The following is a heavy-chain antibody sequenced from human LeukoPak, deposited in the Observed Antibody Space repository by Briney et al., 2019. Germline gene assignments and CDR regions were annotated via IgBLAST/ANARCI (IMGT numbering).Heavy chain of an antibody. V-gene: IGHV3-48*03. J-gene: IGHJ6*02. CDR2: IGSSGGDI. CDR1: GFTFSSYE. D-gene: IGHD4-17*01. Sequence: PGGSLRLSCAVSGFTFSSYEMNWVRQAPGKGLEWVSYIGSSGGDIYYADPVRGRFTISRDNAKNSLYLQLNSLRAEDTAVYYCARDNAPTETPYHFYAMDVWAQGTTVTVSS. CDR3: ARDNAPTETPYHFYAMDV.